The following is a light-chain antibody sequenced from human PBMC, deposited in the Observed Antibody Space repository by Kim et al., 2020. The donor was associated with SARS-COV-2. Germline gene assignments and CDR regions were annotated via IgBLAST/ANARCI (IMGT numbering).Light chain of an antibody. Sequence: SAAVGDRVTITCRASQSVSGWLAWDQQKPGKAPKLLIYDASSLEPGVPSRFSGSGSGTEFTLTISSLQPDDFATYYCQQYNSHKTFGQGTKVDIK. CDR3: QQYNSHKT. CDR2: DAS. CDR1: QSVSGW. J-gene: IGKJ1*01. V-gene: IGKV1-5*01.